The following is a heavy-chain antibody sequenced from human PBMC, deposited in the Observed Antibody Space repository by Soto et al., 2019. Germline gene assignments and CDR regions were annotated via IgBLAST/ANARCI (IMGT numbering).Heavy chain of an antibody. J-gene: IGHJ4*02. Sequence: SETLSLTCTVSGASISSDGYSWSWIRQPPGKGLEWIGYFYHDGTTYYNPSLRSRVTISVDKSKNQFSLRLISVTAADTAVYYCAGSRYCSSTTCYFFDYWGQGALVTVS. V-gene: IGHV4-30-2*01. D-gene: IGHD2-2*01. CDR2: FYHDGTT. CDR3: AGSRYCSSTTCYFFDY. CDR1: GASISSDGYS.